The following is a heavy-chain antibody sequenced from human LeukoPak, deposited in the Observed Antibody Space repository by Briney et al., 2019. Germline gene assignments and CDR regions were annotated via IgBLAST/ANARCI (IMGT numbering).Heavy chain of an antibody. V-gene: IGHV3-48*03. Sequence: PGGPLRLSCAASGFTLSSSEMNWVRQAPGKGLEWVSYSSSSGRTIYYADSVKGRFTVSRDNAKNSLYLQMNSLRAEDTAVYYCAGGHSSGYYPIDYWGQGTLVTVSS. CDR3: AGGHSSGYYPIDY. CDR2: SSSSGRTI. J-gene: IGHJ4*02. D-gene: IGHD3-22*01. CDR1: GFTLSSSE.